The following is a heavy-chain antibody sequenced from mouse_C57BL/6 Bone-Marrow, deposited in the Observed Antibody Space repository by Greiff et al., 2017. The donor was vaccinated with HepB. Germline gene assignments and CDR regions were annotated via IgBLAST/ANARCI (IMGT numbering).Heavy chain of an antibody. D-gene: IGHD2-3*01. V-gene: IGHV1-42*01. CDR2: INPSTGGT. CDR3: ARGGYSHYAMDY. Sequence: VQLQQSGPELVKPGASVKISCKASGYSFTGYYMNWVKQSPEKSLEWIGEINPSTGGTTYNQKFKAKATLTVDKSSSTAYMQLKSLTSEDSAVYYCARGGYSHYAMDYWGQGTSVTVSS. CDR1: GYSFTGYY. J-gene: IGHJ4*01.